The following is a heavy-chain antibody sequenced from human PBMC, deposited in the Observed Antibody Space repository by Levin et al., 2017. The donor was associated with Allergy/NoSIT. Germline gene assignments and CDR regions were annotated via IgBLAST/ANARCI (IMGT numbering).Heavy chain of an antibody. V-gene: IGHV4-39*01. D-gene: IGHD3-16*01. CDR2: IYYSGST. Sequence: GSLRLSCTVSGGSISSSSYYWGWIRQPPGKGLEWIGSIYYSGSTYYNPSLKSRVTISVDTSKNQFSLKLSSVTAADTAVYYCARRGGWGYYFDYWGQGTLVTVSS. CDR3: ARRGGWGYYFDY. J-gene: IGHJ4*02. CDR1: GGSISSSSYY.